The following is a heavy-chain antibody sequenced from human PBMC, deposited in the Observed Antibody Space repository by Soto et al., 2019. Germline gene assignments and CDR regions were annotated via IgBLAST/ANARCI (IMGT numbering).Heavy chain of an antibody. CDR2: ISIDGTRT. D-gene: IGHD6-13*01. V-gene: IGHV3-30*01. CDR1: GFSLYSYV. Sequence: QAQLVESGGGVVQPGGSLRLSCVASGFSLYSYVIHWVRQTPGKGLQWVAVISIDGTRTYYADSVKGRFTVSRDNSKNTQYLQMYCLTIEDMASYYCVRDLGSSDQDPWGQGTLVTVSS. CDR3: VRDLGSSDQDP. J-gene: IGHJ5*02.